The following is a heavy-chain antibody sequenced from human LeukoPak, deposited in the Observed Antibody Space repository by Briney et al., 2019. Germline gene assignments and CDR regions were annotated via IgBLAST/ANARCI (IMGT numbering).Heavy chain of an antibody. CDR2: IYPGDSDT. V-gene: IGHV5-51*01. CDR1: GYSFTTYW. D-gene: IGHD5-18*01. J-gene: IGHJ4*02. CDR3: ASPRGYRYGGHDY. Sequence: GESLKISCKGSGYSFTTYWIGWVRQMPGKGLEWMGIIYPGDSDTKYSPSFEGQVTISVDKSISTAYLQWSSLEASDTAMYYCASPRGYRYGGHDYWGQATLVTVSS.